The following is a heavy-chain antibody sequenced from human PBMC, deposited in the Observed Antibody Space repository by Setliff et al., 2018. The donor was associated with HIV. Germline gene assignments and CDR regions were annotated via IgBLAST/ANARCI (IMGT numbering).Heavy chain of an antibody. CDR2: IIPNSGTA. CDR1: GGTFSNYG. Sequence: SVKVSCKASGGTFSNYGMSWVRQAPGQGLEWMGGIIPNSGTANYAQKFQGRVTITTDESTSIAYMELSSLRSEDTAVYYCARDSKEVRYYYDSSGMDVWGKGTTVTVSS. V-gene: IGHV1-69*05. D-gene: IGHD3-22*01. CDR3: ARDSKEVRYYYDSSGMDV. J-gene: IGHJ6*03.